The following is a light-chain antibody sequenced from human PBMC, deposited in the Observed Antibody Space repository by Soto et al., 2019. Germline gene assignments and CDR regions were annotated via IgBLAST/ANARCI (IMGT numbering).Light chain of an antibody. V-gene: IGKV1-5*01. CDR3: QEYNSYSRT. CDR1: QTVGRS. Sequence: IQMTQSPSTLVASVGDRVTITCRASQTVGRSLAGYQQKPGKAPKLLIYDASSLEGGVPSRFSGSGSGTEFTLTVSSLQPDDFAIYHCQEYNSYSRTFWQWTKVDI. CDR2: DAS. J-gene: IGKJ1*01.